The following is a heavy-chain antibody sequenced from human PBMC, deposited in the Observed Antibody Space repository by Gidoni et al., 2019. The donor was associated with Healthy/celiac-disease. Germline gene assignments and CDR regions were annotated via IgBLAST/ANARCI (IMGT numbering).Heavy chain of an antibody. Sequence: EVQLVESGGGLVQPGGSLRLSCAASGFTVSSNYMSWVRQAPGKGLEWVSVIYSGGSTYYADSVKGRFTISRDNSKNTLYLQMNSLRAEDTAVYYCARGATYSILTRGAFDIWGQGTMVTVSS. CDR2: IYSGGST. CDR3: ARGATYSILTRGAFDI. J-gene: IGHJ3*02. D-gene: IGHD3-9*01. V-gene: IGHV3-66*01. CDR1: GFTVSSNY.